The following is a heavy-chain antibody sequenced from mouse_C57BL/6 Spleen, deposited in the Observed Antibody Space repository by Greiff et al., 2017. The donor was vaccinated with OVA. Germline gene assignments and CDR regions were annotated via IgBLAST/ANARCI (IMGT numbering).Heavy chain of an antibody. Sequence: QVQLQQPGAELVKPGASVKLSCKASGYTFTSYWMHWVKQRPGRGLEWIGRIDPNSGGTKYNEKFKSKATLTVDKPSSTAYMQLSILTSEDSSFYFCARSSPTPYDSFAYWGPGTPLTVSS. D-gene: IGHD1-1*01. CDR1: GYTFTSYW. CDR2: IDPNSGGT. CDR3: ARSSPTPYDSFAY. J-gene: IGHJ2*01. V-gene: IGHV1-72*01.